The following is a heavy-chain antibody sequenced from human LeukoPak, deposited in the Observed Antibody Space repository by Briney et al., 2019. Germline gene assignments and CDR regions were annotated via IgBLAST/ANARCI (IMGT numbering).Heavy chain of an antibody. D-gene: IGHD5-18*01. J-gene: IGHJ6*03. CDR3: ASHTDTAMIYYMDV. V-gene: IGHV1-8*03. Sequence: VASVKVSCKASGYTFTSYDINWVRQATGQGLEWMGWMNPNSGNTGYAQKFQGRVTITRNTSISTAYMELSSLRSEDTAVYYCASHTDTAMIYYMDVWGKGTTVTVSS. CDR2: MNPNSGNT. CDR1: GYTFTSYD.